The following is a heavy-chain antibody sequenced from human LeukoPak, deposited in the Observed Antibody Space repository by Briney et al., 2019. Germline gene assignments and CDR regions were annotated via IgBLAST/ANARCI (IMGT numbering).Heavy chain of an antibody. D-gene: IGHD5-12*01. Sequence: SETLTLTCTVSGGSISSYYWNWIRQPPGKGLEWIGNIFYSGTTDYNPSLKSRVTISVDTSKNQFSLKLSSVTAADTAVYYCARGSIVATRFDYWGQGTLVTVSS. CDR1: GGSISSYY. CDR2: IFYSGTT. V-gene: IGHV4-59*01. CDR3: ARGSIVATRFDY. J-gene: IGHJ4*02.